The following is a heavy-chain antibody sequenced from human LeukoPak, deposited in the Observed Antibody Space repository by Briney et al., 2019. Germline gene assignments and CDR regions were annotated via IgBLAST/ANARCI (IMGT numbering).Heavy chain of an antibody. CDR3: AREGVGVPHLHDSLDN. V-gene: IGHV3-7*01. D-gene: IGHD1-26*01. Sequence: GGSLRLSCAASGFTFSSYWMSWVRQAPGKGLEWVANINQDGSEKYYVDSVRGRFTISRDNAKNSLYLQMNSLRAEDTAVYYCAREGVGVPHLHDSLDNWGRGTLVTVSS. CDR1: GFTFSSYW. CDR2: INQDGSEK. J-gene: IGHJ4*02.